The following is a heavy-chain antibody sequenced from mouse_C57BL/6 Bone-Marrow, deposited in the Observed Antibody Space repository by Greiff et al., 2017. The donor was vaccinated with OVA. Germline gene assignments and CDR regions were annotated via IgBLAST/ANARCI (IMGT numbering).Heavy chain of an antibody. J-gene: IGHJ2*01. CDR1: GYTFTSYW. D-gene: IGHD2-2*01. CDR2: IHPNSGST. Sequence: QVQLQQPGAELVKHGASVKLSCKASGYTFTSYWMHWVKQRPGQGLEWIGMIHPNSGSTNYNEKFKSKATLTVDKSSSTAYMQLSSLTSEDSAVYYCGGYLYYFDYWGQGTTLTVSS. CDR3: GGYLYYFDY. V-gene: IGHV1-64*01.